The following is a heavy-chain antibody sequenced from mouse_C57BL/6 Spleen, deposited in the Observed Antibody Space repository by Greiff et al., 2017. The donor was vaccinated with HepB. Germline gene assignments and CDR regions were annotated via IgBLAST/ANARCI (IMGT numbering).Heavy chain of an antibody. Sequence: EVKLVESGGDLVKPGGSLKLSCAASGFTFSSYGMSWVRQTPDKRLEWVATISSGGSYTYYPDSVKGRFTISRDNAKNTLYLQMSRLKSEDTAMYYCAKTGYGSSPYYAMDYWGQGTSVTVSS. J-gene: IGHJ4*01. V-gene: IGHV5-6*01. D-gene: IGHD1-1*01. CDR3: AKTGYGSSPYYAMDY. CDR2: ISSGGSYT. CDR1: GFTFSSYG.